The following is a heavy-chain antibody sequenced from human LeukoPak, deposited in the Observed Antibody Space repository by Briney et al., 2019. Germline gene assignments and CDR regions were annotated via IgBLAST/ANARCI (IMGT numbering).Heavy chain of an antibody. CDR3: ARDWGYSSGWYEGDLDY. J-gene: IGHJ4*02. Sequence: ASVKVSCKASGYTFTSYDINWVRQAAGQGLEWMGYMNPNSGNTGYAQKFHGRVTITRNTSISTAYMELSSLRSEDTAVYYCARDWGYSSGWYEGDLDYWGQGTLVTVSS. CDR2: MNPNSGNT. CDR1: GYTFTSYD. V-gene: IGHV1-8*03. D-gene: IGHD6-19*01.